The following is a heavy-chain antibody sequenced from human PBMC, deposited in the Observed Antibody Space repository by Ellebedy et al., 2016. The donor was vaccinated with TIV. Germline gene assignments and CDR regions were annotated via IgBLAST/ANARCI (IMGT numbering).Heavy chain of an antibody. CDR3: ARAPRGIAVSCDY. J-gene: IGHJ4*02. D-gene: IGHD6-19*01. Sequence: ASVKVSXXASGYTFTSYAMHWVRQAPGQRLEWMGWINAGNGNTKYSQRFQGRVTITRDTSASTAYMELGSLRSEDTAVYYCARAPRGIAVSCDYWGQGTLVTVSS. V-gene: IGHV1-3*01. CDR1: GYTFTSYA. CDR2: INAGNGNT.